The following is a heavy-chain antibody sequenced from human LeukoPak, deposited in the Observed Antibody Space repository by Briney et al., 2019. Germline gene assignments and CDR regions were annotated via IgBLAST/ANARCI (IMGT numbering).Heavy chain of an antibody. CDR1: GYTFTGYY. D-gene: IGHD5-18*01. CDR3: ARDDSYGVFDY. V-gene: IGHV1-2*04. Sequence: ASVKVSCKASGYTFTGYYMHWVRQAPGQGLEWRGWINPNSGGTNYAQKFQGWVTMTRDTSISTAYMELSTLRSDDTAVYYCARDDSYGVFDYWGQGTLVTVSS. CDR2: INPNSGGT. J-gene: IGHJ4*02.